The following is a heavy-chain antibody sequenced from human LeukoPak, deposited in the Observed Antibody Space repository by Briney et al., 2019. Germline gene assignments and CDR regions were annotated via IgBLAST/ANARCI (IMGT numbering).Heavy chain of an antibody. CDR2: INHSGST. D-gene: IGHD3-16*02. J-gene: IGHJ4*02. CDR1: GGSFSGYY. Sequence: SETLSLTCAVYGGSFSGYYWSWIRQPPGKGLEWIGEINHSGSTNYNPPLKSRVTISVDTSKNQFSLKLSSVTAADTAVYYCARHWGDYVWGSYRHYGFDYWGQGTLVTVSS. V-gene: IGHV4-34*01. CDR3: ARHWGDYVWGSYRHYGFDY.